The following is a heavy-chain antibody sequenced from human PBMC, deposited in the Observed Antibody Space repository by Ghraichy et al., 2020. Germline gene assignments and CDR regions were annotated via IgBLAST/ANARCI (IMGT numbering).Heavy chain of an antibody. D-gene: IGHD4-11*01. CDR1: GGSISSSNW. J-gene: IGHJ5*02. V-gene: IGHV4-4*02. CDR2: IYHSGST. CDR3: ASLLDYSNSPNWFDP. Sequence: SETLSLTCAVSGGSISSSNWWSWVRQPPGKGLEWIGEIYHSGSTNYNPSLKSRVTISVDKSKNQFSLKLSSVTAADTAVYYCASLLDYSNSPNWFDPWGQGTLVTVSS.